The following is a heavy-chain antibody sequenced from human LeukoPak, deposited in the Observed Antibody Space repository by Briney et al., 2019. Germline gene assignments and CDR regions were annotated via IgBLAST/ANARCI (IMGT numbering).Heavy chain of an antibody. CDR3: AGNYYDFWSGYRGPDRVFDI. D-gene: IGHD3-3*01. CDR1: GYTFTGYY. J-gene: IGHJ3*02. Sequence: ASVKVSCKASGYTFTGYYMHWVRPAPGQGLEWMGWINPNSGGTNYAQKFQGRVTMTRDTSISTAYMELSRLRSDETAVYYCAGNYYDFWSGYRGPDRVFDIWGQGTMVTVSS. V-gene: IGHV1-2*02. CDR2: INPNSGGT.